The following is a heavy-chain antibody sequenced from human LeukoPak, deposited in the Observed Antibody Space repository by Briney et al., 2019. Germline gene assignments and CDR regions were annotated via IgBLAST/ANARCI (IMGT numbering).Heavy chain of an antibody. J-gene: IGHJ4*02. V-gene: IGHV4-34*01. Sequence: SETLSLTCAVYGGSFSGYYWSWIRQPPGKGLEWIGEINHSGSTNYNPSLKSRVTISVDTSKNRFSLKLSSVTAADTAVYYCRGDSSGYYTAFIDYWGQGTLVTVSS. CDR1: GGSFSGYY. CDR3: RGDSSGYYTAFIDY. D-gene: IGHD3-22*01. CDR2: INHSGST.